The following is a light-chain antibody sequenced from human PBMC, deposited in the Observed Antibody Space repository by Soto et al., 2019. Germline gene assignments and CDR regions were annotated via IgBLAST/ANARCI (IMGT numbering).Light chain of an antibody. Sequence: QSVLTQPASVSGSPGQSITISCTGTSSDVGGYNYVSWYQQHPGKAPKLMIYEVSNRPSGVSNRFSGSKSGNTDSLTISGLQAEDEADYYCSSYTSSSTPVVFGGGTKLTVL. CDR1: SSDVGGYNY. CDR2: EVS. J-gene: IGLJ2*01. V-gene: IGLV2-14*01. CDR3: SSYTSSSTPVV.